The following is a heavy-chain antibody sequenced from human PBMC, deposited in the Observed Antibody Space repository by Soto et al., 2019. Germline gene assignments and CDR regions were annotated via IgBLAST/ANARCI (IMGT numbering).Heavy chain of an antibody. V-gene: IGHV3-73*01. CDR1: GFTFSGSA. Sequence: PVGSLRLSCAASGFTFSGSAMHWVRQASGKGLEGVGRIRSKANSYATAYAASVKGRFTISRDDSKNTAYLQMNSLKTEDTAVYYCTVPSYCGGDCYWSRLDYFDYWGQGTLVTVS. CDR2: IRSKANSYAT. CDR3: TVPSYCGGDCYWSRLDYFDY. D-gene: IGHD2-21*02. J-gene: IGHJ4*02.